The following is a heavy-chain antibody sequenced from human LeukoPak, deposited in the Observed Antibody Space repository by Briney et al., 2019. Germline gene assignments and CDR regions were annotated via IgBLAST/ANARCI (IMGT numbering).Heavy chain of an antibody. CDR1: GFTFSSYG. CDR3: ARETSGSYYPVDY. Sequence: GGSLKLSCAASGFTFSSYGMHWVRQAPGKGLEWVAFIRYDGSNKYYADSVKARFTLSRDNSENTMYLQMNTLRAEDTAVYYCARETSGSYYPVDYWGQGTLVTVSS. J-gene: IGHJ4*02. D-gene: IGHD1-26*01. V-gene: IGHV3-30*02. CDR2: IRYDGSNK.